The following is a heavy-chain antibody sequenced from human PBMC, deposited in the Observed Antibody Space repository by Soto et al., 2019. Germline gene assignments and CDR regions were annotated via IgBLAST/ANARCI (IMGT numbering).Heavy chain of an antibody. CDR1: GGSFSCYY. V-gene: IGHV4-34*01. CDR2: INHSGST. J-gene: IGHJ3*02. Sequence: PSETLSLTCAVYGGSFSCYYWSWIRQPPGKGLEWIGEINHSGSTNYNPSLKSRVTISVDTSKNQFSLKLSSVTAADTAVYYCARXDYYDSSGYRTRDAFDIWGQGTMVTVSS. CDR3: ARXDYYDSSGYRTRDAFDI. D-gene: IGHD3-22*01.